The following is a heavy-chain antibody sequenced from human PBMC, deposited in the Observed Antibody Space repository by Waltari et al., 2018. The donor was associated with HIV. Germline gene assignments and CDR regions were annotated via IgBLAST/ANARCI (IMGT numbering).Heavy chain of an antibody. CDR1: VFTFHNFA. CDR2: ISVIGGTT. V-gene: IGHV3-23*04. D-gene: IGHD5-18*01. CDR3: AKAVMETAVSSPIDC. Sequence: EVQLVESGGGLVQPGGSLRLSCTASVFTFHNFAMSWVRQAPGKELEWVSVISVIGGTTYNADSVKGRFTVSRDNFKNTVYLQMNSLRAGDTAIYYCAKAVMETAVSSPIDCWGQGALVTVSS. J-gene: IGHJ4*02.